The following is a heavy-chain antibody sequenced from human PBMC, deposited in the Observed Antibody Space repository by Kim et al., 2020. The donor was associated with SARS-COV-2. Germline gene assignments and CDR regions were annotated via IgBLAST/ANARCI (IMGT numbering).Heavy chain of an antibody. D-gene: IGHD3-9*01. J-gene: IGHJ4*01. CDR1: GASIRSPDFF. Sequence: SETLSLTCTVSGASIRSPDFFWSWVRQSPGRGLEWIAYIYYSGTTYYNPSLQSRLSLSVDIPKNQFSLNLSAVTAADTATYYCARVQNTDWVGFDFWGHGALVTVSA. CDR2: IYYSGTT. V-gene: IGHV4-30-4*01. CDR3: ARVQNTDWVGFDF.